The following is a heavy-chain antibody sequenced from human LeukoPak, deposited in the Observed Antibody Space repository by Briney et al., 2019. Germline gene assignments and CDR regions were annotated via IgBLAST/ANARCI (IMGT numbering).Heavy chain of an antibody. CDR2: IQYDESNK. J-gene: IGHJ4*02. D-gene: IGHD3-22*01. Sequence: GGSLRLSCIASGFIFSKYGMHWVRQAPGRGLEWVAFIQYDESNKYYADSIKGRFTLSRDNSKNTLYLQMNSRRPEDTAVYYCTRGGYYDGSGYYPFDYWGQGTLVTVSS. CDR3: TRGGYYDGSGYYPFDY. V-gene: IGHV3-30*02. CDR1: GFIFSKYG.